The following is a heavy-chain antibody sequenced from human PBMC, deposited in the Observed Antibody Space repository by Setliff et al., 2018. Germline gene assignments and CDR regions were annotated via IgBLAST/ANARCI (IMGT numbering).Heavy chain of an antibody. CDR3: ATRRAARSPLTG. J-gene: IGHJ4*02. CDR1: GYTFTSFD. D-gene: IGHD6-6*01. Sequence: GASVKVSCKASGYTFTSFDISWVRQAPGQGLEWMGWISADNGKTNYAQKFQGRVTMTTDTSTSTGYMELRSLRPDDTAVYYCATRRAARSPLTGWGQGTLVTVSS. V-gene: IGHV1-18*01. CDR2: ISADNGKT.